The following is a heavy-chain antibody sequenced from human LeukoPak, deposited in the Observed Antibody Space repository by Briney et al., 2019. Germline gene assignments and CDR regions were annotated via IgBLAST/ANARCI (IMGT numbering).Heavy chain of an antibody. Sequence: PSETLSLTCTVSGGSISSNSYYWSWIRQPAGKGLEWIGRIYTSGSTDYNPSLKSRVTISKDTSKNEFSLKLSSVTAADTAVYCCARDSPPAYCRSGSCYFDYWGQGTLVTVSS. CDR2: IYTSGST. CDR1: GGSISSNSYY. J-gene: IGHJ4*02. V-gene: IGHV4-61*02. CDR3: ARDSPPAYCRSGSCYFDY. D-gene: IGHD2-15*01.